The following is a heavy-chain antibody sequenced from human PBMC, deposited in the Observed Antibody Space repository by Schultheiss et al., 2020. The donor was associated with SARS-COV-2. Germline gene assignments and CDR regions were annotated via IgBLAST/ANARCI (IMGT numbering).Heavy chain of an antibody. J-gene: IGHJ4*02. CDR2: IYSGGST. V-gene: IGHV3-66*01. Sequence: GGSLRLSCAASGFTFSSYDMHWVRQATGKGLEWVSVIYSGGSTYYADSVKGRFTISRDNSKNTLYLQMNSLRDEDTAVYYCARDGDYYDSSGQNDYWGQGTLVTVSS. CDR1: GFTFSSYD. D-gene: IGHD3-22*01. CDR3: ARDGDYYDSSGQNDY.